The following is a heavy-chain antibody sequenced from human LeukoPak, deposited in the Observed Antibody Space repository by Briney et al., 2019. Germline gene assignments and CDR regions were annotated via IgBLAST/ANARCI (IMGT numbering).Heavy chain of an antibody. D-gene: IGHD6-19*01. CDR3: ARGRGSGHKENWFDP. V-gene: IGHV1-8*01. J-gene: IGHJ5*02. Sequence: ASVKVSCKASGCTFTTYDINWVRQATGQGLEWMGWMNPNSGNTGYTQKFQGRVTMTRNTSISTAYMELSGLRSEDTAVYYCARGRGSGHKENWFDPWGQGTLVTVSS. CDR2: MNPNSGNT. CDR1: GCTFTTYD.